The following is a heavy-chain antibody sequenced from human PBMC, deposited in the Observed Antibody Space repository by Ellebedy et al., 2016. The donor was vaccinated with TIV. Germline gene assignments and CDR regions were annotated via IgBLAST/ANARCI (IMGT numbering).Heavy chain of an antibody. J-gene: IGHJ4*02. Sequence: MPSETLSLTCTLSEATVTSYPWSWIRQPPGTGLEWIGSISDRGFSNYKSSLKSRLTISADTSKPHVSLNLNSVTAADTAVYYCASGALIPGGSYYDQFDYWGQGVLVTVAS. D-gene: IGHD1-26*01. CDR3: ASGALIPGGSYYDQFDY. V-gene: IGHV4-59*02. CDR1: EATVTSYP. CDR2: ISDRGFS.